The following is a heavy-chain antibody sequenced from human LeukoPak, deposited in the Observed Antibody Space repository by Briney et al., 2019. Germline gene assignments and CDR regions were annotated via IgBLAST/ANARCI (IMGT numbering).Heavy chain of an antibody. CDR1: GGSISSSSYY. CDR3: ARQLVNPYYMDV. J-gene: IGHJ6*03. Sequence: PSETLSLTCTVSGGSISSSSYYWGWIRQPPGKGLEWIGSIYYSGSTYYNPSLKSRVTISVDTSKNQFSLKLSSVTAADTAVYYCARQLVNPYYMDVWGKGTTVTVSS. CDR2: IYYSGST. V-gene: IGHV4-39*01.